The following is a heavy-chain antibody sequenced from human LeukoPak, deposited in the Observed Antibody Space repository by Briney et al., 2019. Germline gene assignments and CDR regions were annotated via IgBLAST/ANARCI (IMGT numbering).Heavy chain of an antibody. CDR1: GGSISNKY. CDR3: ARDLGSSTPSGV. V-gene: IGHV4-59*01. Sequence: SETLSLTCTVSGGSISNKYWSWIRQPPGKGLEWIGYIYYSGSTNYNPSLKSRVTILVDTSKNQFSLKLSSVTAADTAVHYCARDLGSSTPSGVWGKGTTVTVSS. D-gene: IGHD3-16*01. J-gene: IGHJ6*04. CDR2: IYYSGST.